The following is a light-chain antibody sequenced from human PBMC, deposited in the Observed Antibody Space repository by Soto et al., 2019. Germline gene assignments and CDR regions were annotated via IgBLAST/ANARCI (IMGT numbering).Light chain of an antibody. CDR2: AAS. Sequence: DIQTTQSPSSLSASVADRFTITCPASQSIRRSLNGCQQKPRKAPTLLIYAASTLQTGVPSRFSGSDAGTDFTLTISSLQPEDFATYYCQQANSFPLTFGGGTKVDNK. V-gene: IGKV1-12*01. J-gene: IGKJ4*01. CDR3: QQANSFPLT. CDR1: QSIRRS.